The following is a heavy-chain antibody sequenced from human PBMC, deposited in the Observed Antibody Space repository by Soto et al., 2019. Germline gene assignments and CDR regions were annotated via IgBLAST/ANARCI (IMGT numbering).Heavy chain of an antibody. V-gene: IGHV3-23*01. Sequence: LRLSCAASGFTFSSYAMSWVRQAPGKGLEWVSAISGSGGSTYYADSVKGRFTISRDNSENTLYLQMNSLRVEDTAVYYCARDATFGTKGGSFDIWGHGTLVTVSS. CDR1: GFTFSSYA. J-gene: IGHJ3*02. D-gene: IGHD3-16*01. CDR3: ARDATFGTKGGSFDI. CDR2: ISGSGGST.